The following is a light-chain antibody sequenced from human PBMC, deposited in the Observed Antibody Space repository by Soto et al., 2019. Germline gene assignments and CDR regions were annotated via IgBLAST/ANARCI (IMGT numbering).Light chain of an antibody. CDR2: DAS. J-gene: IGKJ5*01. CDR1: QSVGIY. Sequence: EIVLTQSPAILSFSPGGRATLSCMASQSVGIYLAWYQQKPGQAPRLLIYDASNSAAGIPARFSGSGAGTDFTLTISSLEAEDFAVYYCQPRNNWPLTFGQGTRLEIK. V-gene: IGKV3-11*01. CDR3: QPRNNWPLT.